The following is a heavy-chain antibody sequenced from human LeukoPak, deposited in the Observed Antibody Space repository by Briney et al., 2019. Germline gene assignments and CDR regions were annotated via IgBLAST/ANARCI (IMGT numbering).Heavy chain of an antibody. CDR2: IYYSGST. J-gene: IGHJ5*02. V-gene: IGHV4-39*01. D-gene: IGHD3-3*01. CDR3: AVERITTRDWFDP. Sequence: PSETLSLTCTVSGGSISSSSYYWGWIRQPPGKGLEWIGSIYYSGSTYYNPSLKSRVTISVDTSKNQFSLKLSSVTASDTAVYYCAVERITTRDWFDPWGQGTLVTVSS. CDR1: GGSISSSSYY.